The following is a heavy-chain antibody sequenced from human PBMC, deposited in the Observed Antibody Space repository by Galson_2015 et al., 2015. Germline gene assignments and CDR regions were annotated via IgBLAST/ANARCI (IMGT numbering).Heavy chain of an antibody. J-gene: IGHJ4*02. V-gene: IGHV3-7*03. Sequence: SLRLSCAASGLIFRNYWMNWVRQAPGKGLEWVANIKYDGSEKYYVASVKGRFTISGDNAKNSLYLQMNSLRVEDTAVYYCARDVLWGQGTLVTVSS. CDR3: ARDVL. CDR2: IKYDGSEK. D-gene: IGHD2/OR15-2a*01. CDR1: GLIFRNYW.